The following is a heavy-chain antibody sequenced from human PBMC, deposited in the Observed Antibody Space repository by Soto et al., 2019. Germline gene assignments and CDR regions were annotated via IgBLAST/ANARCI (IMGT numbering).Heavy chain of an antibody. V-gene: IGHV4-59*01. CDR2: IYYSGSA. J-gene: IGHJ5*02. CDR3: ARMILGATGGWFDP. D-gene: IGHD1-26*01. Sequence: KPSETLSLTCTVSGGSISSAYWTWIRQPPGKGLEWIGNIYYSGSANYNPSLKSRVTISVDTSKNQFSLKLSSVTAADTAVYYCARMILGATGGWFDPWGQGTLVTVSS. CDR1: GGSISSAY.